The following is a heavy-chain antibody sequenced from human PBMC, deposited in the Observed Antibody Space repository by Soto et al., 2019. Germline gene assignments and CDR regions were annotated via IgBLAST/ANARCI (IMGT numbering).Heavy chain of an antibody. CDR1: GFTFSTYE. CDR2: ISRSAITI. J-gene: IGHJ6*02. Sequence: GGSLRLSCTASGFTFSTYEMNWVRQAPGKGLEWVSCISRSAITINYADSVKGRFTISRDNAKNSLFLEMTNLRAEDTAVYYCARDPPQFYYNGMDVWGPGTTVTVSS. V-gene: IGHV3-48*03. CDR3: ARDPPQFYYNGMDV.